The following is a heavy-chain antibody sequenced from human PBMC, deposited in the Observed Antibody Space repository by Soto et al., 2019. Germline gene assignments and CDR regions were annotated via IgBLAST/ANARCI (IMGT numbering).Heavy chain of an antibody. CDR1: GASISGFY. Sequence: SETLSLTCTVSGASISGFYWSCIRKSAGKGLEWVVRIYATGTTDYNPSLKSRVMMSVDTSKKQFSLKLRSVTAADTAVYYCVRGGTKTLRDWFDPWGQGISVTVSS. D-gene: IGHD1-1*01. CDR3: VRGGTKTLRDWFDP. CDR2: IYATGTT. V-gene: IGHV4-4*07. J-gene: IGHJ5*02.